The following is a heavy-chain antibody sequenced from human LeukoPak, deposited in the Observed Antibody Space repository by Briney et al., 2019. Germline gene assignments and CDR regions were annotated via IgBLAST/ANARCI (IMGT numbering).Heavy chain of an antibody. D-gene: IGHD3-10*01. V-gene: IGHV1-18*01. J-gene: IGHJ3*01. CDR3: ARDLYYYGSGSYYDVFDV. Sequence: ASVKVSCKASGYTFSTYGISWVRQAPGQGLEWMGWISAYKGNTYYAQKLQGRVTMTTDTSTSTAYMELRSLRSDYTAIYYCARDLYYYGSGSYYDVFDVWGQGTMVTVSS. CDR2: ISAYKGNT. CDR1: GYTFSTYG.